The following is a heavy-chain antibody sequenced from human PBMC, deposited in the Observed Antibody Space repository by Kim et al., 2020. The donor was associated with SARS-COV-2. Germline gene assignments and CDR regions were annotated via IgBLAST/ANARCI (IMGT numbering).Heavy chain of an antibody. V-gene: IGHV1-3*01. CDR3: ARERLYGSGSYYKGGWFDP. Sequence: ASVKVSCKASGYTFTSYAMHWVRQAPGQRLEWMGWINAGNGNTKYSQKFQGRVTITRDTSASTAYMELSSLRSEDTAVYYCARERLYGSGSYYKGGWFDPWGQGTLVTVSS. D-gene: IGHD3-10*01. CDR1: GYTFTSYA. J-gene: IGHJ5*02. CDR2: INAGNGNT.